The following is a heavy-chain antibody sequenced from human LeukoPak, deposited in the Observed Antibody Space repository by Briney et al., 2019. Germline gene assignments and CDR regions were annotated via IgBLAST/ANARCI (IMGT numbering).Heavy chain of an antibody. D-gene: IGHD3-10*01. V-gene: IGHV4-34*01. CDR1: GGSFSGYY. CDR2: INHSGST. Sequence: SETLSLTCAVYGGSFSGYYWSWIRQPPGKGLEWIGEINHSGSTNYNPSLKSRVSMSVDTSKNQFSLKLSSVTAADTAVYYCARNSGTTGEVKFDPWGQGTLVTVSS. J-gene: IGHJ5*02. CDR3: ARNSGTTGEVKFDP.